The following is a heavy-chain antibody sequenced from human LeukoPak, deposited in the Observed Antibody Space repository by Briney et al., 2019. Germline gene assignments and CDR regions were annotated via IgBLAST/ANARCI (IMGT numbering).Heavy chain of an antibody. CDR3: ARADDQGPYGGSWPPPRAAFDI. J-gene: IGHJ3*02. CDR2: IYHSGST. CDR1: GGSISSSNW. Sequence: PSGTLSLTCAVSGGSISSSNWWSWVRQPPGKGLEWIGEIYHSGSTNYNPSLKSRVTISVDKSKNQFSLKLSSVTAADTAVYYCARADDQGPYGGSWPPPRAAFDIWGQGTMVTVSS. D-gene: IGHD6-13*01. V-gene: IGHV4-4*02.